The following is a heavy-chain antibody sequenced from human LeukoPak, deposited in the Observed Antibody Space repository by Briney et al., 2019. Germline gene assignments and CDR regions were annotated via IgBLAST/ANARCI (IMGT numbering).Heavy chain of an antibody. Sequence: SETLSLTCTVSGGSISSSSYYWGWIRQPPGKGLEWIGSIYYSGSTYYNPSLKSRVTISVDTSKNQFSLKLSSVTAADTAVYYCARVTQGYYDFWSGYYWGSDFDYWGQGTLVTVSS. CDR3: ARVTQGYYDFWSGYYWGSDFDY. V-gene: IGHV4-39*01. D-gene: IGHD3-3*01. J-gene: IGHJ4*02. CDR2: IYYSGST. CDR1: GGSISSSSYY.